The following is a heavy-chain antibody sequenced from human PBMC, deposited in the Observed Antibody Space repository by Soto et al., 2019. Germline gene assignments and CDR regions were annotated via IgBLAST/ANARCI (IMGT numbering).Heavy chain of an antibody. Sequence: QVQMLQSGPELKKPGASVKVSCKASGYTFTNYGISWVRQAPGQGLEWMGWISAYNRNTNYAEKFQGRVTMTTDTSTSTAYIELRTLRSDDTAVYYCARAGGELLLSLDYWCQGTLVTVSS. CDR2: ISAYNRNT. J-gene: IGHJ4*02. CDR1: GYTFTNYG. CDR3: ARAGGELLLSLDY. V-gene: IGHV1-18*04. D-gene: IGHD1-26*01.